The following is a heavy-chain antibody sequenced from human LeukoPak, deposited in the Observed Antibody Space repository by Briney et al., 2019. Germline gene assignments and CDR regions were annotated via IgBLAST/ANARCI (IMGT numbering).Heavy chain of an antibody. J-gene: IGHJ3*02. D-gene: IGHD7-27*01. CDR3: ARGGSMGNAFDT. CDR1: GGSISSYY. CDR2: IYTSGST. V-gene: IGHV4-4*09. Sequence: PSETLSLTCTVSGGSISSYYWGWIRQPPGKGLEWIGYIYTSGSTNYNPSLKSRVTISVDTSKNQFSLKLSSVTAADTAVYYCARGGSMGNAFDTWGQGTMVTVSS.